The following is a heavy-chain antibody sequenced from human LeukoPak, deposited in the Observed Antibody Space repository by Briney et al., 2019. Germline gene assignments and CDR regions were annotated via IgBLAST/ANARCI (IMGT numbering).Heavy chain of an antibody. V-gene: IGHV1-69*05. CDR3: ARHMYSSGWYGY. CDR1: GGTFSSYA. Sequence: ASVKVSCKASGGTFSSYAISWVRQAPGQGLEWMGGIIPIFGTANYAQKFQGRVTITTDESTSTAYMELSSLRSEDAAVYYCARHMYSSGWYGYWGQGTLVTVSS. D-gene: IGHD6-19*01. CDR2: IIPIFGTA. J-gene: IGHJ4*02.